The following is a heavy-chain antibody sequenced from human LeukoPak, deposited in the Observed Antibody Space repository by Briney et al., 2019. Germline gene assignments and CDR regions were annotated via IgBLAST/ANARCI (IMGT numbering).Heavy chain of an antibody. CDR1: GFTFSSYW. J-gene: IGHJ4*02. V-gene: IGHV3-7*01. Sequence: GGSLRLSCAASGFTFSSYWMSWVRQAPGKGLEWVANIKQDGSEKYYVDSVKGRFTISRDNAKNSLYLQMNSLRAEDTAMYYCARDGLPGGYSYADYWGQGTLVTVSS. CDR2: IKQDGSEK. CDR3: ARDGLPGGYSYADY. D-gene: IGHD5-18*01.